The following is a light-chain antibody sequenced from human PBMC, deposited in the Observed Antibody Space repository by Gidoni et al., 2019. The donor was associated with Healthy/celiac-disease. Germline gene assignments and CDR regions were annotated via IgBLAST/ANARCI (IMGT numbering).Light chain of an antibody. CDR2: AAS. J-gene: IGKJ2*01. CDR1: QSISSY. Sequence: DIQMTKSPSSLSASVGDRVTITCRASQSISSYLNWYQQKPGKAPKLLIYAASSLQSWVPSRFSGSGSGTDFTLTISSLQPEDFATYYCQQSYSTPLTFGHXTKLEIK. CDR3: QQSYSTPLT. V-gene: IGKV1-39*01.